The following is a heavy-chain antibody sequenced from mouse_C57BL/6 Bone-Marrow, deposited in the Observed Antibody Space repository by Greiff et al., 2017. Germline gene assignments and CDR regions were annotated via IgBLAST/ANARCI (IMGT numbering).Heavy chain of an antibody. V-gene: IGHV1-72*01. D-gene: IGHD2-1*01. CDR1: GYTFTSYW. CDR2: IDPNSGGT. J-gene: IGHJ1*03. Sequence: VQLQQPGAELVKPGASVKLSCKASGYTFTSYWMHWVKQRPGRGLEWIGRIDPNSGGTKYNEKFKSKATLTVDKPASTAYMQLSLLQSEDAAVFYCAHGNYFYWYFAVWGTGTTVTVSS. CDR3: AHGNYFYWYFAV.